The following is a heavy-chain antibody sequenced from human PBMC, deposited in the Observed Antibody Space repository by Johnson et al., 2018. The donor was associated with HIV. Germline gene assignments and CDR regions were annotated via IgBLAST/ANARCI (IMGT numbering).Heavy chain of an antibody. J-gene: IGHJ3*02. D-gene: IGHD2-21*02. CDR3: ARGLAYCGGDCSPDAFDI. CDR1: GFTFSSYA. V-gene: IGHV3-30*14. Sequence: LVESGGGVVQPGRSLRLSCAASGFTFSSYAMHWVRQAPGKGLEWVAVISYDGSNKYYADSVKGRFTISRENAKNSLYLQMNSLRAGDTAVYYCARGLAYCGGDCSPDAFDIWGQGTMVTVSS. CDR2: ISYDGSNK.